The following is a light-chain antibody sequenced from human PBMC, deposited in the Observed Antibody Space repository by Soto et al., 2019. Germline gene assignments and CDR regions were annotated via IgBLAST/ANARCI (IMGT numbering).Light chain of an antibody. CDR1: QDIRNS. V-gene: IGKV1-33*01. CDR3: QQYENLVT. CDR2: DAS. J-gene: IGKJ5*01. Sequence: DIQMTQSPSFLSASVGDRVTITCQASQDIRNSLNWYQQKPGTAPNLLIYDASNLETGVPSRFSGSGSGTAFSVSISSLQPEDIATYYCQQYENLVTFGQGTRLESK.